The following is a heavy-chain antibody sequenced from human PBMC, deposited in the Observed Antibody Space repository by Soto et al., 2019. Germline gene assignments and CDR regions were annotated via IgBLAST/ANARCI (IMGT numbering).Heavy chain of an antibody. CDR1: VEPMTGGYY. CDR3: ARGWYYFDF. Sequence: SETLSLTCDVSVEPMTGGYYWGWIRQSPGKGLEWIGSIYYGGITYYNPSLRSRLAISIDTSKNQFSLRLSSVTAADTALYYCARGWYYFDFWGPGTLATVS. D-gene: IGHD2-15*01. J-gene: IGHJ4*02. V-gene: IGHV4-38-2*01. CDR2: IYYGGIT.